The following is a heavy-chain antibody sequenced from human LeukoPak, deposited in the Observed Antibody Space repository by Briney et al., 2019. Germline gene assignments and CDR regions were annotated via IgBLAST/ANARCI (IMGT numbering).Heavy chain of an antibody. CDR1: GFTFSSYG. CDR2: ISGSGGST. J-gene: IGHJ4*02. V-gene: IGHV3-23*01. Sequence: PGGSLRLSCAASGFTFSSYGMSWVRQAPGKGLEWVSAISGSGGSTYYADSVKGRFTISRDNSKNTLYLQMNSLRAEDTAVYYCAKLDSSGYYASNPFDYWGQGTLVTVSS. D-gene: IGHD3-22*01. CDR3: AKLDSSGYYASNPFDY.